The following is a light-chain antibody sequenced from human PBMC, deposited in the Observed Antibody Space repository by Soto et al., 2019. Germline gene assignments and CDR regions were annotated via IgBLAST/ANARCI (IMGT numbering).Light chain of an antibody. CDR1: QSVSNN. J-gene: IGKJ1*01. CDR2: GAS. Sequence: ETVMTQSPATLSVSPGERATLSCRASQSVSNNLAWYQQKVGQAPRVLIYGASTRATGIPDRFSGSGSGTEFILTISSLQSEDFAVYYCQEYNTWPWTFGQGTKVEIK. V-gene: IGKV3-15*01. CDR3: QEYNTWPWT.